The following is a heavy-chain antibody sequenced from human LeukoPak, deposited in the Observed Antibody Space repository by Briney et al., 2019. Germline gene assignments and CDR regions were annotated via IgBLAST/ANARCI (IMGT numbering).Heavy chain of an antibody. Sequence: SETLSLTCAVYGGSFSGYYWSWIRQPPGKGLEWIGEINHSGSTNYNPSLKSRVTISVDTSKNQFSLKPSSVTAADTAVYYCARGPGVVINHWGQGTLVTVSS. V-gene: IGHV4-34*01. D-gene: IGHD3-3*01. CDR3: ARGPGVVINH. J-gene: IGHJ4*02. CDR1: GGSFSGYY. CDR2: INHSGST.